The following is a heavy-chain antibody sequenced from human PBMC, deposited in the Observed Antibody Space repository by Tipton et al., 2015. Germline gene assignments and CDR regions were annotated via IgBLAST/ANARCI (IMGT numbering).Heavy chain of an antibody. J-gene: IGHJ4*02. CDR1: GFTFDDYA. CDR2: INWNGRAT. Sequence: QLVQSGGGLVQPGRSLRLSCAASGFTFDDYAMHWVRQAPGKGLEWVSGINWNGRATGYADSVKGRFTISRDNAKNSLYLQMNSLRAEDTALYYCVKDIVAVAGLFDYWGQGTLVTVSS. D-gene: IGHD6-13*01. CDR3: VKDIVAVAGLFDY. V-gene: IGHV3-9*01.